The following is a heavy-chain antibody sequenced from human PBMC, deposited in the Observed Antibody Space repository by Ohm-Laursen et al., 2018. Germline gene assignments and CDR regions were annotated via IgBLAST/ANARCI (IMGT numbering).Heavy chain of an antibody. CDR2: IYWNDDK. CDR1: GGSISSNYWT. D-gene: IGHD6-6*01. V-gene: IGHV2-5*01. J-gene: IGHJ3*01. CDR3: ARGVPALPVLGAFDV. Sequence: TLSLTCSVSGGSISSNYWTWIRQPPGKGLEWIGFIYWNDDKRYSPSLKSRLTITKDTSKNQVVLIVTNMDPVDTATYYCARGVPALPVLGAFDVWGQGTMVTVSS.